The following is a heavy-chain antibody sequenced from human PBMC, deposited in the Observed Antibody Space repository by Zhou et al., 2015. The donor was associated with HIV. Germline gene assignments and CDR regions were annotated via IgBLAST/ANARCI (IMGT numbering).Heavy chain of an antibody. CDR3: ARDQGGAGPSRSGEHYYYYYGMDV. CDR2: IIPILGIA. Sequence: QVQLVQSGAEVKKPGSSVKVSCKASGGTFSSYTISWVRQAPGQGLEWMGRIIPILGIANYAQKFQGRVTITADKSTSTAYMELSSLRSEDTAVYYCARDQGGAGPSRSGEHYYYYYGMDVWGQGTTVTVSS. J-gene: IGHJ6*02. D-gene: IGHD3-10*01. CDR1: GGTFSSYT. V-gene: IGHV1-69*08.